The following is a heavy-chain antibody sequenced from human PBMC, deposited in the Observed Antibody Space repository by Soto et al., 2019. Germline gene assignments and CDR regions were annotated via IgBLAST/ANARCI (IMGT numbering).Heavy chain of an antibody. CDR2: INPSGGST. CDR1: GDTITSYY. CDR3: ARDVLSIAVAGKVRNWFDP. Sequence: ASVKASCKSSGDTITSYYMHWVRQAPEQGLEWMGIINPSGGSTSYAQKFQGRVTMTRDTSTSTVYMELSSLRSEDTAVYYCARDVLSIAVAGKVRNWFDPWGQGTLVTVSS. D-gene: IGHD6-19*01. J-gene: IGHJ5*02. V-gene: IGHV1-46*01.